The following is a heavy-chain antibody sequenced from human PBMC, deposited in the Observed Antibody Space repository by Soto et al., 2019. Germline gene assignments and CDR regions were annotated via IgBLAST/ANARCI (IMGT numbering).Heavy chain of an antibody. J-gene: IGHJ6*02. D-gene: IGHD3-22*01. CDR2: ISSSSSYI. CDR3: ARVVDYYDXXYYYGMDV. V-gene: IGHV3-21*01. Sequence: EVQLVESGGGLVKPGGSLRLSCAASEFTFSTYSMNWVRQAPGKGLEWVSSISSSSSYIYYADSVKGRFTISRDNAKNSLYLQMNSLRAEDTAVYYCARVVDYYDXXYYYGMDVWGQGTTVTVSS. CDR1: EFTFSTYS.